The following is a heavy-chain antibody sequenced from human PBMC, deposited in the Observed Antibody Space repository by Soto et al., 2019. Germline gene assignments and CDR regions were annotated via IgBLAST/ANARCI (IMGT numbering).Heavy chain of an antibody. CDR2: IYYSGST. D-gene: IGHD6-6*01. J-gene: IGHJ6*03. CDR3: ARCYSSSSGYYYYYMDV. CDR1: GGSISSYY. Sequence: SETLSLTCTVSGGSISSYYWSWIRQPPGKGLEWIGYIYYSGSTNYNPSLTRRVTISVDTSKNQFSLKLSSVTAADTAVYYCARCYSSSSGYYYYYMDVWGKGTTVTVSS. V-gene: IGHV4-59*01.